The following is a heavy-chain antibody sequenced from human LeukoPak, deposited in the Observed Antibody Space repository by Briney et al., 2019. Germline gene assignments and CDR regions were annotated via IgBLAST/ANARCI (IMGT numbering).Heavy chain of an antibody. V-gene: IGHV4-34*01. J-gene: IGHJ5*02. D-gene: IGHD1-1*01. CDR3: ARGDYQLVSP. CDR1: GGSFSGYY. CDR2: INDSGST. Sequence: SETLSLTCAVYGGSFSGYYWSWIRQPPGKGLEWIGEINDSGSTNYNPSLKSRVTISVDTSKNQFSLKLSSVTAADTAVYYCARGDYQLVSPWGQGTLVTVSS.